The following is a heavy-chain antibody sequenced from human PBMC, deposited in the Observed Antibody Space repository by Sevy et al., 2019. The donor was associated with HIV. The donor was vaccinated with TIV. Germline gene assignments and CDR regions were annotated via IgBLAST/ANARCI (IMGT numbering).Heavy chain of an antibody. J-gene: IGHJ5*02. Sequence: SQTLSLTCSVSGGPISSYYWSWIRQPPGKRLEWIGYIHYSGSTNYNPSLNSRLTISVDTSKNQFSLGLTSVTAADTAVYYFARAPPVRSGDDSLNWFDPWGQGILVTVSS. CDR3: ARAPPVRSGDDSLNWFDP. CDR2: IHYSGST. V-gene: IGHV4-59*01. D-gene: IGHD5-12*01. CDR1: GGPISSYY.